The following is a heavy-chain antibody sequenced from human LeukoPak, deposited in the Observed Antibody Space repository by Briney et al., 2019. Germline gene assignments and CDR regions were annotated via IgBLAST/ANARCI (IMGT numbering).Heavy chain of an antibody. CDR3: ARLRRYCSSTSCPKTLDV. D-gene: IGHD2-2*01. CDR2: INHGGTT. Sequence: SQTLSLTCTVSGGSISSGDYYWNWIRQPPGKGLEWIGEINHGGTTNYNPSLKSRLTISVDTSQNQFSLKLSSVTAADTAVYYCARLRRYCSSTSCPKTLDVWGKGTTVTVSS. V-gene: IGHV4-30-4*08. CDR1: GGSISSGDYY. J-gene: IGHJ6*04.